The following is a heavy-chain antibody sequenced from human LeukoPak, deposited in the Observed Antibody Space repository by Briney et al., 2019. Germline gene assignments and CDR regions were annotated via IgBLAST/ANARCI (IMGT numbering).Heavy chain of an antibody. CDR2: INHSGST. J-gene: IGHJ4*02. Sequence: SETLSLTCAVYGGSFSGYYWSWIRQPPEKGLEWIGEINHSGSTNYNPSLKSRVTISVDTSKNQFSLKLSSVTAADTAVYYCARSSRSGYAYYWGQATLVTVSS. D-gene: IGHD3-3*01. CDR1: GGSFSGYY. CDR3: ARSSRSGYAYY. V-gene: IGHV4-34*01.